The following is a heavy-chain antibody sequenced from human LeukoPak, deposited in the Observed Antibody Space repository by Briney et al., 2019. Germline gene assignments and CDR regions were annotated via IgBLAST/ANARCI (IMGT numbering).Heavy chain of an antibody. CDR1: GYTFTGYY. J-gene: IGHJ6*03. D-gene: IGHD3-16*01. CDR2: INPNSGGT. CDR3: AIDKGGCKGDTYYYMDV. Sequence: ASVKVSCKASGYTFTGYYMHWVRQAPGQGLEWMGRINPNSGGTNYAQKFQGRVTMTRDTSISTAYMELSRLRSDDTAVYYCAIDKGGCKGDTYYYMDVWGKGTTVTVSS. V-gene: IGHV1-2*06.